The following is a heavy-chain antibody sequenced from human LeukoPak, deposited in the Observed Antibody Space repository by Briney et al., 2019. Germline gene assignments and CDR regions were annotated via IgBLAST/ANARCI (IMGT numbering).Heavy chain of an antibody. CDR2: IYTSGST. J-gene: IGHJ4*02. V-gene: IGHV4-61*02. CDR1: GGSISSGSYY. Sequence: TSQTLSPTCTVSGGSISSGSYYWSWIRQPAGKGLEWIGRIYTSGSTNYNPSLKSRVTISVDTSKNQFSLKLSSVTAADTAVYYCARDHGYSYGYSLNGHFDYWGQGTLVTVSS. CDR3: ARDHGYSYGYSLNGHFDY. D-gene: IGHD5-18*01.